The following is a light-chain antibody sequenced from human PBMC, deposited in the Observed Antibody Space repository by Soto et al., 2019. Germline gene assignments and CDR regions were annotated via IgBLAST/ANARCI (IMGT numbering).Light chain of an antibody. CDR1: SSDVGGYNY. CDR2: EVS. V-gene: IGLV2-14*01. Sequence: QSALTQPASVSGSPGQSITISCTGTSSDVGGYNYVSWYQQHPGKAPKLMIYEVSNRPSGVSNRFSGSKSGNTASLTISGLQAEDEADYYCCSYAGSSTWVVFGGGTKLTVL. J-gene: IGLJ2*01. CDR3: CSYAGSSTWVV.